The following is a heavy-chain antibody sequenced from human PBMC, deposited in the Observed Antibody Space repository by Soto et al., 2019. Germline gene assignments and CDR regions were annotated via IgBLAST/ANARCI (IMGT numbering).Heavy chain of an antibody. CDR2: ISGGGSQI. J-gene: IGHJ5*02. CDR3: TTGLPATAIDRVGFDP. Sequence: PGGSLRLSCAVSGLTFSKYAMTWVRQAPEKGLEWVSTISGGGSQIYYTDSVRGRFTISRDDSKNTLYLQMNSLKTEDTAVYYCTTGLPATAIDRVGFDPWGQGTLVTVSS. CDR1: GLTFSKYA. D-gene: IGHD2-2*02. V-gene: IGHV3-23*01.